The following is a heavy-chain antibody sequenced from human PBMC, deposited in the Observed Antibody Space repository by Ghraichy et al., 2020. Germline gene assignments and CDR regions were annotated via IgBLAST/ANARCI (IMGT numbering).Heavy chain of an antibody. CDR1: GGSFSGYY. D-gene: IGHD3-3*01. CDR3: ARTYYDFWSGYSGWFDP. CDR2: INHSGST. Sequence: SETLSLTCAVYGGSFSGYYWSWIRQPPGKGLEWIGEINHSGSTNYNPSLKSRVTISVDTSKNQFSLKLSSVTAADTAVYYCARTYYDFWSGYSGWFDPWGQGTLVTVSS. J-gene: IGHJ5*02. V-gene: IGHV4-34*01.